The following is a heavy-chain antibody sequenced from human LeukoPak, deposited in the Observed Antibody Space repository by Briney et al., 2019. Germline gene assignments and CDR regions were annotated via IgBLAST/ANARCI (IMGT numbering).Heavy chain of an antibody. CDR3: AKAPRKTVAGLSGSDF. CDR1: GFTFSSSW. D-gene: IGHD6-19*01. Sequence: GGSLRLSCAASGFTFSSSWMHWVRQAPEKGLVWVSRINSDGSSTSYADSVKGRFTISRDNSKNTLYVQMNSLRAEDTAVYFCAKAPRKTVAGLSGSDFWGQGTRVTVSS. V-gene: IGHV3-74*01. J-gene: IGHJ4*02. CDR2: INSDGSST.